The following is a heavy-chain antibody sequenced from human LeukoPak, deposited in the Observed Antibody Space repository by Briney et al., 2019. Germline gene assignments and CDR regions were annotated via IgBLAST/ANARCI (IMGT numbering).Heavy chain of an antibody. CDR3: AKLHLLGYCSGGSCHPKAAWFDP. CDR1: GFTFSDYY. J-gene: IGHJ5*02. CDR2: ISSSGSTI. D-gene: IGHD2-15*01. V-gene: IGHV3-11*01. Sequence: GGSLRLSCAASGFTFSDYYMSWIRQAPGKGLEWVSYISSSGSTIYYADSVKGRFTISRDNAKNSLYLQMNSLRAEDTAVYYCAKLHLLGYCSGGSCHPKAAWFDPWGQGTLVTVSS.